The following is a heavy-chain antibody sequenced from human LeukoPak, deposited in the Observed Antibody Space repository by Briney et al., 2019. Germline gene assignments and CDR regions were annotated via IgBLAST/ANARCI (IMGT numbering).Heavy chain of an antibody. CDR3: VRDSGNYYFDY. V-gene: IGHV3-9*01. CDR2: ISWNSGSI. Sequence: PGGSLRLSCAASGFTFDDYAMHWVRQAPGKGLEWVSGISWNSGSIGYADSVKGRFTISRDNAKNTLYLQMNSLRAEDTAVYYCVRDSGNYYFDYWGQGTLVTVSS. J-gene: IGHJ4*02. CDR1: GFTFDDYA. D-gene: IGHD1-26*01.